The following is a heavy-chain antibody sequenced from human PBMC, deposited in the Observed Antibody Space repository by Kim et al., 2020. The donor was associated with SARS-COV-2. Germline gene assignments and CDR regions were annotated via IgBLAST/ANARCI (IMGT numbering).Heavy chain of an antibody. D-gene: IGHD6-13*01. V-gene: IGHV3-23*01. CDR3: AKSIAAAGHYYYGMDV. Sequence: LKGRFPIPRAHSKNTLYLQMNSLRAEDTAVYYCAKSIAAAGHYYYGMDVWGQGTTVTVSS. J-gene: IGHJ6*02.